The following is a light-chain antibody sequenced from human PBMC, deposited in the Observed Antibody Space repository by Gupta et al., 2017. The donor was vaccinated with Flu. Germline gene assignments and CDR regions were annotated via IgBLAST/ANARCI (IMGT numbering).Light chain of an antibody. CDR2: GVT. V-gene: IGLV2-14*01. CDR1: SSDIGSYNY. CDR3: SSCTSSTTVV. Sequence: QSALTQPASVSGSPGQSITISCTGTSSDIGSYNYVSWYQQHPGKAPKLLIYGVTNRPSGVSNRVSGSKSGDTESLPISGLQAEDEADYYCSSCTSSTTVVFGGGTKLTVL. J-gene: IGLJ2*01.